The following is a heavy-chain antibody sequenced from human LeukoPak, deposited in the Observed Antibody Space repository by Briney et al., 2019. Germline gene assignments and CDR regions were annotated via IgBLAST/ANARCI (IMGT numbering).Heavy chain of an antibody. CDR2: IYHSGST. D-gene: IGHD1-1*01. CDR1: GYSISSGYY. V-gene: IGHV4-38-2*01. Sequence: SETLSLTCAVSGYSISSGYYWGWIRQPPGKGLEWIGSIYHSGSTYYNPSLKSRVTISVDTSKNQFSLKLWSVTAADTAVYYCAEVERRNYWGQGTLVTVSS. CDR3: AEVERRNY. J-gene: IGHJ4*02.